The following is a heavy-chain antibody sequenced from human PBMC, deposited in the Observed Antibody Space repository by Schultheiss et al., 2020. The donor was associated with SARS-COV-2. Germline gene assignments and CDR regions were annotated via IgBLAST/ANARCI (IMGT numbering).Heavy chain of an antibody. Sequence: SVKVSCKASGGTFSSYAISWVRQAPGQGLEWMGGIIPNFGTANYAQKFQGRVTITADESTSTAYMELSSLRSEDTAVYYCAVGTGYSYGDYYYGMDVWGQGTTVTVSS. V-gene: IGHV1-69*13. D-gene: IGHD5-18*01. CDR2: IIPNFGTA. J-gene: IGHJ6*02. CDR3: AVGTGYSYGDYYYGMDV. CDR1: GGTFSSYA.